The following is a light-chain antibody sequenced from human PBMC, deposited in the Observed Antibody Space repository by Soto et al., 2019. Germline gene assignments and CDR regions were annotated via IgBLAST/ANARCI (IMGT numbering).Light chain of an antibody. CDR3: SSYTSSSTQV. J-gene: IGLJ3*02. CDR2: EVS. V-gene: IGLV2-14*01. CDR1: SSDIGSYNY. Sequence: QPMLTQPASVSGSPGQSTTIPCTGTSSDIGSYNYVSWYQQHPDKAPKLMIYEVSNRPSGVSSRFSGSKSGNTASLTISGLQAEDEADYYCSSYTSSSTQVFGGGTKLPV.